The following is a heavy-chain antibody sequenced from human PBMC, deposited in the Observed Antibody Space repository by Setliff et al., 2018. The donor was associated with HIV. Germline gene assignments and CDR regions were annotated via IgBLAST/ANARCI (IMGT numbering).Heavy chain of an antibody. J-gene: IGHJ2*01. CDR1: GGSISSYY. CDR2: IYYSGST. CDR3: ARHLSRQSGGFWFLDL. D-gene: IGHD2-15*01. V-gene: IGHV4-59*08. Sequence: KTSETLSLTCTVSGGSISSYYWSWIRQPPGKGLEWIGYIYYSGSTNYNPPLRSRVSMSLDTSKNQFSLRLSSVTAADTAVYYCARHLSRQSGGFWFLDLWGRGTLVTVSS.